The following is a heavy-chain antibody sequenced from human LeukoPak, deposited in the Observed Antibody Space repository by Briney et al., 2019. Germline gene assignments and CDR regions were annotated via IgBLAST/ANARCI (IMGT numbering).Heavy chain of an antibody. Sequence: SVKVSCKASGGTFSSYAISWVRQAPGQGLEWMGGIIPIFGTASYAQKFQGRVTITADESTSTAYMELSSLRSEDTAVYYCAIYRYDSSGYPYFDYWGQGTLVTVSS. J-gene: IGHJ4*02. V-gene: IGHV1-69*01. CDR2: IIPIFGTA. CDR1: GGTFSSYA. D-gene: IGHD3-22*01. CDR3: AIYRYDSSGYPYFDY.